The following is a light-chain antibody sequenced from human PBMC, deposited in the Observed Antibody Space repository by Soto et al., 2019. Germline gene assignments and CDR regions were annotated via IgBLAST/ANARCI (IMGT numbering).Light chain of an antibody. V-gene: IGKV1-5*01. CDR2: DAS. CDR3: QQYHTDWT. J-gene: IGKJ1*01. Sequence: DIQMTQSPSFLSASVGDKVTITCRATESVSKWLAWYQEKPGNPPRPLIYDASTLESGVPSRFSGRGSGTEFTLTISSLQVDDYATFYCQQYHTDWTFGQGTKVDVK. CDR1: ESVSKW.